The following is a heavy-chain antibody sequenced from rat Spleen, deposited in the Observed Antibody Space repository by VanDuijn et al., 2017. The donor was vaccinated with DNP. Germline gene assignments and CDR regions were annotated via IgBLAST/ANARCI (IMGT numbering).Heavy chain of an antibody. Sequence: EVQLVESGGGLVQPGRSMKLSCTASGFTFSDYGMAWVRQAPTKGLEWFASINYDGYSTFYRDSVKGRLTISRDKAKSSLYLKMESLRAEDKSTYDCAKDIGNSNYWYFDIWGPGIMGTVSS. CDR1: GFTFSDYG. V-gene: IGHV5-20*01. J-gene: IGHJ1*01. D-gene: IGHD1-8*01. CDR2: INYDGYST. CDR3: AKDIGNSNYWYFDI.